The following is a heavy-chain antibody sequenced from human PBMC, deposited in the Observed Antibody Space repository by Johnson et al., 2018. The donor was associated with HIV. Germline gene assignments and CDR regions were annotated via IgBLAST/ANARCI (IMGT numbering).Heavy chain of an antibody. Sequence: QVQLVESGGGVVQPGRSLRLSCTASGFTFSTYAMHWVRRAPGKGLEWVAFISYDGTDKYYAESVKGRFTISRDNSKNTLYLQMNSLRPEDAAIYYCARGRGELLGGAFDIWGQGTMVTVSS. J-gene: IGHJ3*02. CDR1: GFTFSTYA. D-gene: IGHD1-26*01. CDR2: ISYDGTDK. V-gene: IGHV3-30*04. CDR3: ARGRGELLGGAFDI.